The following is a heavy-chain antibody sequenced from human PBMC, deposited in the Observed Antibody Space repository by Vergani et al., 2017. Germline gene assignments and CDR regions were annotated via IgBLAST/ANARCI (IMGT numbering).Heavy chain of an antibody. Sequence: QAQLQESGPGLVKPWETLSLTCHVFGFPVPDYNCNWIRQAPGKGLEWIGSLYTTGGATHASHNPSLKGRVSISVDKYKSQFSLRLTSVTASDSAIYYCAGDTHSWQRADRWGQGVLVSVSS. CDR2: LYTTGGA. CDR3: AGDTHSWQRADR. D-gene: IGHD6-13*01. J-gene: IGHJ5*02. CDR1: GFPVPDYN. V-gene: IGHV4-59*02.